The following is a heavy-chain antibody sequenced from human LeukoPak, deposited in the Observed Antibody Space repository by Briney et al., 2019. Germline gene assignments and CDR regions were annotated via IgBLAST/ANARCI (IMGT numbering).Heavy chain of an antibody. CDR3: VRDYENLTGSKTRFHY. D-gene: IGHD3-9*01. V-gene: IGHV3-48*04. Sequence: GGSLRLSCAASGFAFSTYSMIWVRQAPGKGLEWVSYISPGSSTIYYANSVKGRFTISRDNAKNSLYLQMNSLRAEDTAVYYCVRDYENLTGSKTRFHYWGQGTLVTVSS. CDR2: ISPGSSTI. J-gene: IGHJ4*02. CDR1: GFAFSTYS.